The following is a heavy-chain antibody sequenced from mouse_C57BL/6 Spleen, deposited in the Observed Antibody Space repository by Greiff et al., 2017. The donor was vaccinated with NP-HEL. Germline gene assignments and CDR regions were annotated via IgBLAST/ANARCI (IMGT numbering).Heavy chain of an antibody. Sequence: VQLQQSGPELVKPGASVKIPCKASGYTFTDYNMDWVKQSHGQSLEWIGDINPNNGGTIYNQKFKGKATLTVDKSSSTAYMELRSLTSEDTAVYYCARGRDRGWYFDVWGTGTTVTVSS. CDR1: GYTFTDYN. CDR2: INPNNGGT. CDR3: ARGRDRGWYFDV. V-gene: IGHV1-18*01. D-gene: IGHD3-3*01. J-gene: IGHJ1*03.